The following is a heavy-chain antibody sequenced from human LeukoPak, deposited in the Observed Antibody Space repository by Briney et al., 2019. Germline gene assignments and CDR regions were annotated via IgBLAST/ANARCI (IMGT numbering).Heavy chain of an antibody. V-gene: IGHV3-30*18. D-gene: IGHD2-15*01. CDR1: GFTFSSYG. CDR3: AKGWNAFDI. CDR2: ISYDGSNK. J-gene: IGHJ3*02. Sequence: GGSLRLSCAVSGFTFSSYGMPWVRQAPGKGREWVGVISYDGSNKYYADSVKGRFTISRDNSKNTLYLQMNSLRAEDTAVYYCAKGWNAFDIWGQGTMVTVSS.